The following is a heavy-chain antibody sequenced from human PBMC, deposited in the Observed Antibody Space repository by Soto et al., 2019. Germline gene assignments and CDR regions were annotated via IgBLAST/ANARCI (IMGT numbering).Heavy chain of an antibody. CDR3: AKDLFTMVRLFDS. CDR1: GFTFRNYA. Sequence: GGSLRLSCAASGFTFRNYAMNWVRQAPGKGLEWVSSISSGGDSRKYVDSVKGRFTISRDNSKNTLYLQMNSLRAEDTAVYYCAKDLFTMVRLFDSWGQGTLVTVSS. CDR2: ISSGGDSR. J-gene: IGHJ4*02. D-gene: IGHD3-10*01. V-gene: IGHV3-23*01.